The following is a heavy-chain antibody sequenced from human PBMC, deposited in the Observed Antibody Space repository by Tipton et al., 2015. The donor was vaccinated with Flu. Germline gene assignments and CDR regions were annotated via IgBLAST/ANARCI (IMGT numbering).Heavy chain of an antibody. V-gene: IGHV4-61*02. CDR2: IYTSGST. D-gene: IGHD7-27*01. CDR3: ASSLGPMNWFDP. J-gene: IGHJ5*02. Sequence: TLSLTCSVSGDSIGSGYFWAWIRQPAGKGLEWIGRIYTSGSTNYNPSLKSRVTISVDTSKNQFSLKLSSVTAADTAVYYCASSLGPMNWFDPWGQGTLVTVSS. CDR1: GDSIGSGYF.